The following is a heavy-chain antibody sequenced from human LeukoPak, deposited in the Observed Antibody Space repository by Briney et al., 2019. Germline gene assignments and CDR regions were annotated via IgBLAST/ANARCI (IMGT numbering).Heavy chain of an antibody. CDR2: IGGGGGAT. CDR3: AKGGSSWSRFDL. Sequence: GGSLRLSCAASGFTFSSYAMTWVRQASGKGLEWVSTIGGGGGATYYADSVKGRFTISRDNSKNTLSLQMNSLRAEDTAVYYCAKGGSSWSRFDLWGQGTLVTVSS. V-gene: IGHV3-23*01. J-gene: IGHJ4*02. CDR1: GFTFSSYA. D-gene: IGHD6-13*01.